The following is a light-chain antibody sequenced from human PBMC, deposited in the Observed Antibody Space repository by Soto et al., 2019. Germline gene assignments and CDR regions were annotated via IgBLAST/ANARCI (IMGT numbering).Light chain of an antibody. Sequence: EIVLTQSPGTLSLSPGERATLSCGASQSINSDYLAWYQQKPGQAPRLLIFAASYRATGIPDRFSGSGSATDFTLTITRLEPEDFAVYYCQQYRTSLTFGGGTKVELK. CDR3: QQYRTSLT. CDR2: AAS. J-gene: IGKJ4*01. V-gene: IGKV3-20*01. CDR1: QSINSDY.